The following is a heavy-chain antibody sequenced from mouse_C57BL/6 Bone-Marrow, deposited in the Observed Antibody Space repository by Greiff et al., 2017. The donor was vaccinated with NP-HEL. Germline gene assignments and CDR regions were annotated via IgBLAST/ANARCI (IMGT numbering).Heavy chain of an antibody. CDR2: IYPGSGST. Sequence: QVQLQQSGAELVKPGASVKMSCKASGYTFTNYWITWVKQRPGQGLEWIGDIYPGSGSTNYNEKFRSKATLTVDTSSSTAYMQLSSLTSEGSAVYYCARFYYYGSSYTMDYWGQGTSVTVSS. CDR3: ARFYYYGSSYTMDY. CDR1: GYTFTNYW. J-gene: IGHJ4*01. D-gene: IGHD1-1*01. V-gene: IGHV1-55*01.